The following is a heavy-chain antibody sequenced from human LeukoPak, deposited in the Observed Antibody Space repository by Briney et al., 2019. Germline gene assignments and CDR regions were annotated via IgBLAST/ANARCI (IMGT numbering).Heavy chain of an antibody. D-gene: IGHD2-2*01. CDR1: GFTFSSYS. J-gene: IGHJ4*02. CDR3: ARVWRSSYTKDY. Sequence: GGSLRLSCAASGFTFSSYSIDWVRQAPGKGLEWLSYISSSSSTIYYADSVKGRFTVSRDNAKNLVYLQMNSLRAEDTAVYYCARVWRSSYTKDYWGQGTLVTVSS. CDR2: ISSSSSTI. V-gene: IGHV3-48*04.